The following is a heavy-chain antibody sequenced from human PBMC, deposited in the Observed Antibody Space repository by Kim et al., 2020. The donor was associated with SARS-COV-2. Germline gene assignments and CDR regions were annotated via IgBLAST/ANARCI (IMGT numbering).Heavy chain of an antibody. CDR3: ARDPGTMVRGVIITSYYY. V-gene: IGHV4-59*01. D-gene: IGHD3-10*01. CDR1: GGSISSYY. CDR2: IYYSGST. J-gene: IGHJ6*01. Sequence: SETLSLTCTVSGGSISSYYWSWIRQPPGKGLEWIGYIYYSGSTNYNPSLKSRVTISVDTSKNQFSLKLSSVTAADTAVYYCARDPGTMVRGVIITSYYY.